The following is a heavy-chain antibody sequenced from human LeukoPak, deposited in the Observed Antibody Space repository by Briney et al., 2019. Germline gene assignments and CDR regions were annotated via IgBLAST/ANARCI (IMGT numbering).Heavy chain of an antibody. CDR3: AKALYSSGCFSSSY. D-gene: IGHD6-19*01. Sequence: GGSLRLSCAVSGFTFSSYAMSWVRQAPGKGLEWVSAISGSGGSTYYADSVKGRFTISRDNSKNTLYLQMNSLRAEDTAVYYCAKALYSSGCFSSSYWGQGTLVTVSS. CDR2: ISGSGGST. V-gene: IGHV3-23*01. CDR1: GFTFSSYA. J-gene: IGHJ4*02.